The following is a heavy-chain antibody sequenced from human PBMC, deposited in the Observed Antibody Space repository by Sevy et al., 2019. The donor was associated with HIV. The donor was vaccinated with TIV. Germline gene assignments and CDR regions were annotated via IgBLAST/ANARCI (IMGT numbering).Heavy chain of an antibody. J-gene: IGHJ6*02. CDR1: GFTFSSYS. V-gene: IGHV3-21*01. CDR3: ARFSVIGTRFARSDYYDGMDV. Sequence: GGSLRLSCAASGFTFSSYSMNWVRQAPGKGLEWVSSISSSSSYIYYADSVKGRFTISRDNAKNSLYLQMNSLRAEDTAVYYCARFSVIGTRFARSDYYDGMDVWGQGTTVTVSS. D-gene: IGHD3-3*01. CDR2: ISSSSSYI.